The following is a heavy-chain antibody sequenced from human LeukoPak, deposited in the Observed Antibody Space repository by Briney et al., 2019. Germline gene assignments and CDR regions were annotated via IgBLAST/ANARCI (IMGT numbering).Heavy chain of an antibody. D-gene: IGHD6-13*01. CDR2: IGVGGGVT. V-gene: IGHV3-23*01. Sequence: GGTLRLSCAASGFTFLNYAMNWGRKAPGKGLDWVSTIGVGGGVTYYADSVKGRFTISRDYSNNTVSLQMNNLTVDDKAVYYWGRGGQQVRQGIDYWGQGALLTVSS. CDR1: GFTFLNYA. CDR3: GRGGQQVRQGIDY. J-gene: IGHJ4*02.